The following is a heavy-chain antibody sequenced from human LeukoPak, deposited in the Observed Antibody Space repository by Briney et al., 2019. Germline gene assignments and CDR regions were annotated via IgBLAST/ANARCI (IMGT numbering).Heavy chain of an antibody. CDR1: GGSFSGYY. V-gene: IGHV4-34*01. D-gene: IGHD2-15*01. Sequence: PSETLSLTCAVYGGSFSGYYWSWIRQPPGKGLEWIGEINHSGSTNYNPSLKSRVTISVDTSKNQFSLKLSSVTAADTAVYYCARLVVRPPYYYYYGMDVWGQGTTVTVSS. J-gene: IGHJ6*02. CDR3: ARLVVRPPYYYYYGMDV. CDR2: INHSGST.